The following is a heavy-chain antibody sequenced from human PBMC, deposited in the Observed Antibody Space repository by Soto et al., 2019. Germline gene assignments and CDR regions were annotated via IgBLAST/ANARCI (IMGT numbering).Heavy chain of an antibody. CDR3: ARVVPGQNWFDP. J-gene: IGHJ5*02. CDR2: TRNKANSYTT. V-gene: IGHV3-72*01. CDR1: GFTFSDHY. Sequence: GGSLRLSCAASGFTFSDHYMDWVRQAPGKGLEWVGRTRNKANSYTTEYAASVKGRFTISRDDSKNSLYLQMNSLKTEDTAVYYCARVVPGQNWFDPWGQGTLVTVSS.